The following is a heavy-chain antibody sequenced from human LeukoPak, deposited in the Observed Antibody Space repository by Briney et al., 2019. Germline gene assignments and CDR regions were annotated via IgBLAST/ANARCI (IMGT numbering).Heavy chain of an antibody. V-gene: IGHV3-23*01. J-gene: IGHJ3*02. Sequence: GGSLRLSCAASGFTFSTFAMIWVRQPPGKGLEWVSSIFPSGGEIHYADSVKGRFTISRDNSKNTLYLQMNSLRAEDTAVYYCAKSSGRYSYDARFDAFDIWGQGTMVTVSS. CDR2: IFPSGGEI. CDR1: GFTFSTFA. CDR3: AKSSGRYSYDARFDAFDI. D-gene: IGHD5-18*01.